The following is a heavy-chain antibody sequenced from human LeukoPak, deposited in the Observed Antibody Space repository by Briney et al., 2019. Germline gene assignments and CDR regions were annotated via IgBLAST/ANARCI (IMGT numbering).Heavy chain of an antibody. V-gene: IGHV1-2*02. CDR2: INPNSGGT. J-gene: IGHJ4*02. CDR3: ASDLIAVAEVFDY. CDR1: GYTFTGYY. D-gene: IGHD6-19*01. Sequence: GASVKVSCKASGYTFTGYYMHWVRQAPGQGLEWMGWINPNSGGTSYAQKFQGRVTMTRDTSISTAYMELSRLRSDDTAVYYCASDLIAVAEVFDYWGQGTLVTVSS.